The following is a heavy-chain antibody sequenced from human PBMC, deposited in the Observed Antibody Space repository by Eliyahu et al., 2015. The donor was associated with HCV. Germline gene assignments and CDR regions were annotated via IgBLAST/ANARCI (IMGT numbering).Heavy chain of an antibody. J-gene: IGHJ4*02. CDR1: XYSXXSYW. CDR2: IYPGDSDT. V-gene: IGHV5-51*01. CDR3: ARFLSTRGSSXFDY. Sequence: EVQLVQSGAEVKKPGXSLKXSXKGSXYSXXSYWIGWVRXMPGKGLEWMGIIYPGDSDTRYSPSFQGQVTISADKSISTAYLQWSSLKASDTAMYYCARFLSTRGSSXFDYWGQGTLVTVSS. D-gene: IGHD3-16*01.